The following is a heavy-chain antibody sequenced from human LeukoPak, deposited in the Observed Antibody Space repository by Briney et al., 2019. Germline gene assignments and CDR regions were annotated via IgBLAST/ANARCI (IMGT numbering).Heavy chain of an antibody. D-gene: IGHD3-16*01. J-gene: IGHJ4*02. CDR2: ISVDGRST. CDR3: AKDRGRLVATWGHFDY. CDR1: GFAFDDCA. V-gene: IGHV3-43*02. Sequence: GGSLRLSCAASGFAFDDCAMHWVRQRPGKGLEWVSLISVDGRSTYYADSVKGRFTISRDNSKNSLYLQMKSLRTEDTALYYCAKDRGRLVATWGHFDYWGQGTLVTVSS.